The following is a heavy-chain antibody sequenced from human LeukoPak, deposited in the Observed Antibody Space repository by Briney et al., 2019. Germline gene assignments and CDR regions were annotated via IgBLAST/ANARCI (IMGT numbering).Heavy chain of an antibody. CDR3: AREPAYSSSWYPGLGWFDP. CDR1: GFTFSSYW. J-gene: IGHJ5*02. V-gene: IGHV3-7*01. Sequence: GGSLRLSCAASGFTFSSYWMSWVRQAPGKGLEWVANIKQDGSEKYYVDSVKGRFTISRDNAKNSLYLQMNSLRAEDTAVYYCAREPAYSSSWYPGLGWFDPWGQGTLVTVSS. CDR2: IKQDGSEK. D-gene: IGHD6-13*01.